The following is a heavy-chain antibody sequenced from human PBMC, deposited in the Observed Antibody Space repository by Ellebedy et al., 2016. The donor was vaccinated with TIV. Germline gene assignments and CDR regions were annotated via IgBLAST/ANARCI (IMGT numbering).Heavy chain of an antibody. D-gene: IGHD4-17*01. CDR2: IRSKASGGTT. Sequence: GESLKISXTASGFAVGNGYMSWFRQAPGKGLEWVGFIRSKASGGTTDYDASVKGRFTISRDESKNIAYLQMNSLKTEDTAMYYCTREVSMTTVTNWGQGTLVTVSS. CDR3: TREVSMTTVTN. CDR1: GFAVGNGY. J-gene: IGHJ4*02. V-gene: IGHV3-49*03.